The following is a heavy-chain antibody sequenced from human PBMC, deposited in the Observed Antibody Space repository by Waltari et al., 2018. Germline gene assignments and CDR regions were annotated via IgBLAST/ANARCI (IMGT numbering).Heavy chain of an antibody. Sequence: QVQLVQSGADVKKPGSSVKLSCKASGGTFSSYSIRGVRPAPGPGLEWMGGIIPIFGTANYAQKFQGRVTITADESTSTAYMELSSLRSEDTAVYYCARGTVVVPAAIIPYYYMDVWGKGTTVTISS. CDR2: IIPIFGTA. D-gene: IGHD2-2*02. V-gene: IGHV1-69*12. CDR1: GGTFSSYS. CDR3: ARGTVVVPAAIIPYYYMDV. J-gene: IGHJ6*03.